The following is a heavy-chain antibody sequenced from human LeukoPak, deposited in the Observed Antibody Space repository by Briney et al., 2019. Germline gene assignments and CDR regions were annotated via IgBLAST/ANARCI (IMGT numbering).Heavy chain of an antibody. CDR3: ATYPFDY. J-gene: IGHJ4*02. V-gene: IGHV3-7*01. Sequence: PGGSLRLSCAASGFTFSNAWMSWVRQAPGKGLEWVANIKQDGSERYYVDSVKGRFTISRDNAKNSLYLQMNSLGAEDTAVYYCATYPFDYWGQGTLVTVSS. CDR2: IKQDGSER. CDR1: GFTFSNAW.